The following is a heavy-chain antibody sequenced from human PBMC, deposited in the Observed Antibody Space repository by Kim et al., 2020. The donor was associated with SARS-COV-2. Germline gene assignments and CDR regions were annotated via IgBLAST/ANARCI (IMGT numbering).Heavy chain of an antibody. CDR2: INHSGST. CDR3: ARGPIVVVIATQGYFDY. Sequence: SETLSLTCAVYGGSFSGYYWSWIRQPPGKGLEWIGEINHSGSTNYNPSLKSRVTISVDTSKNQFSLKLSSVTAADTAVYYCARGPIVVVIATQGYFDYWGQGTLVTVSS. D-gene: IGHD2-21*01. V-gene: IGHV4-34*01. J-gene: IGHJ4*02. CDR1: GGSFSGYY.